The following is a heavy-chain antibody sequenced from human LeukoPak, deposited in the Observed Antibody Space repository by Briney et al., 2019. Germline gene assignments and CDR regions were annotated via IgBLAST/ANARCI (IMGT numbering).Heavy chain of an antibody. CDR2: ISGRGDTT. CDR3: AKDLHWGLDY. J-gene: IGHJ4*02. CDR1: GFTFTTYG. V-gene: IGHV3-23*01. Sequence: GGSLRLSCAASGFTFTTYGMSWVRQAPGKGLEWVSAISGRGDTTYYADSVKGRFTISRDNSRNTLYLQVSSLRAEDTAVYYCAKDLHWGLDYWGQGTLVTVSS. D-gene: IGHD7-27*01.